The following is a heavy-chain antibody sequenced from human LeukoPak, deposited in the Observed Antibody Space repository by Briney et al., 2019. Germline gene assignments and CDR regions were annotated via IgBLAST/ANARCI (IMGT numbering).Heavy chain of an antibody. D-gene: IGHD5/OR15-5a*01. Sequence: ASVKVSCKASDYTLIDYDISWVRQAPGQGLEWMGWISGYNGNTNYAQKPQGRVTMTTDTSSTTAYMELRSLRSDDTAMYYCVRDESVFDIWGQGTMVTVSS. V-gene: IGHV1-18*01. J-gene: IGHJ3*02. CDR2: ISGYNGNT. CDR3: VRDESVFDI. CDR1: DYTLIDYD.